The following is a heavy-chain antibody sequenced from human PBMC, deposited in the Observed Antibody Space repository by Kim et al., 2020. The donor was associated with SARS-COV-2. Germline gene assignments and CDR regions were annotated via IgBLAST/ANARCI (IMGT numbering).Heavy chain of an antibody. Sequence: TYARKSQGRVTITADESTSTAYMELSSLRSEDTAVYYCARIPSRYYGMDVWGQGTTVTVSS. CDR3: ARIPSRYYGMDV. V-gene: IGHV1-69*01. J-gene: IGHJ6*02.